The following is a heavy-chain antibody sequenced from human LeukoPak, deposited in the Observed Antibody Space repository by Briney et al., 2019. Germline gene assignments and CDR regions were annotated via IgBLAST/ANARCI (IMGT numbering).Heavy chain of an antibody. CDR1: GGSISNYY. CDR2: IYYSGST. D-gene: IGHD6-13*01. J-gene: IGHJ4*02. CDR3: ARDVGSSSRPSSN. Sequence: SETLSLTCTVSGGSISNYYWSWIRQPPGKGLEWIGSIYYSGSTYYNPSLKSRVTISVDTSKNQFSLKLSSVTAADTAVYYCARDVGSSSRPSSNWGQGTLVTVSS. V-gene: IGHV4-39*07.